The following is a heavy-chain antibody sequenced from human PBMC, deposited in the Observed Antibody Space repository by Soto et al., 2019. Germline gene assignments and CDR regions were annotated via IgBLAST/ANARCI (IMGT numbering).Heavy chain of an antibody. CDR3: ARSYDSSGSGFDH. Sequence: TLSLTCTVSGGSISSSSFYWGWIRQPPGKGLEWIGSISYTGSTYYNPSLRSRVTISVDTSKNQFSLNLSSLTAADRAVYYCARSYDSSGSGFDHWGQGTLVTVSS. J-gene: IGHJ4*02. CDR2: ISYTGST. CDR1: GGSISSSSFY. D-gene: IGHD3-22*01. V-gene: IGHV4-39*01.